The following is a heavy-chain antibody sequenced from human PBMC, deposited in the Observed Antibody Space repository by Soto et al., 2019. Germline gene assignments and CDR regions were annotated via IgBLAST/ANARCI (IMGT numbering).Heavy chain of an antibody. CDR3: ARDMVSTIGDFDY. D-gene: IGHD3-16*01. CDR2: INPNSGAT. J-gene: IGHJ4*02. CDR1: GYTFTGYY. V-gene: IGHV1-2*02. Sequence: ASVKVSCKASGYTFTGYYVHWVRQAPGQGLELVGWINPNSGATTYAQKFLDRVTMTRDTSIITAHMELSSLTSDDTAMYYCARDMVSTIGDFDYWGQGTLVTVPS.